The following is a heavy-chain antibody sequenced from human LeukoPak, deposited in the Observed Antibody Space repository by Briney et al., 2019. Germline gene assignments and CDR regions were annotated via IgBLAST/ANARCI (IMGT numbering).Heavy chain of an antibody. Sequence: GGSLRLSCAASGFTFSSYWMNWVRQAPGKGLVWVSRIASDGSSTTYADSVKGRFSISRDNAKNTLYLQMNSLRAEDTAVYYCARGPFYYSRAKSAAFDIWGQGTMVTVSS. V-gene: IGHV3-74*01. J-gene: IGHJ3*02. CDR1: GFTFSSYW. CDR2: IASDGSST. D-gene: IGHD3-10*01. CDR3: ARGPFYYSRAKSAAFDI.